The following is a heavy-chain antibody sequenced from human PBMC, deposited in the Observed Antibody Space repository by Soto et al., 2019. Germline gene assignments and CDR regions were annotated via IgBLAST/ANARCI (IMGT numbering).Heavy chain of an antibody. CDR1: GFSLSTSGRG. CDR2: IYWNDDE. D-gene: IGHD4-17*01. V-gene: IGHV2-5*01. J-gene: IGHJ5*02. Sequence: QITLKESGPTLVKPPQTLTLTCSFSGFSLSTSGRGVGWIRQPPGKALEWLAVIYWNDDERYNPSLKNRVTSTKDTYKNQVVLTMTNKDPVDTATYYCAHRGYGDYPRDDWFDPWGQGTLVTVSS. CDR3: AHRGYGDYPRDDWFDP.